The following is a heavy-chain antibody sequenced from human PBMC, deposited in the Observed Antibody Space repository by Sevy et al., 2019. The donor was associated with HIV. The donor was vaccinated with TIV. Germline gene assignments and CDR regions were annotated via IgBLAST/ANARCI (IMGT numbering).Heavy chain of an antibody. J-gene: IGHJ4*02. CDR2: IKQDESEK. D-gene: IGHD3-22*01. Sequence: GGSLRLSCAASGFSFSNYWMHWVRQAQGKGLEWVANIKQDESEKYYVASVKGRFTMSRDNAKNSVYLEMNSLRPEDTAIYYCAKGNSGSFDYWGQGTLVTVSS. V-gene: IGHV3-7*01. CDR3: AKGNSGSFDY. CDR1: GFSFSNYW.